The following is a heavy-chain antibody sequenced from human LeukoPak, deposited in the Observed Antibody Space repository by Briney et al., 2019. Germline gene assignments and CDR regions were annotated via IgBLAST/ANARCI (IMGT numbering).Heavy chain of an antibody. Sequence: SETLSLTCTVSGYSIRNGYYWGWIRQPPGKGLEWIGSVYHSGITYCNSSLKSRVTISIDTSKNHFSLNLASVTAADTAVYYCARGLDYSNYFDYWGQGTLVTVPS. CDR3: ARGLDYSNYFDY. V-gene: IGHV4-38-2*02. J-gene: IGHJ4*02. CDR1: GYSIRNGYY. CDR2: VYHSGIT. D-gene: IGHD4-11*01.